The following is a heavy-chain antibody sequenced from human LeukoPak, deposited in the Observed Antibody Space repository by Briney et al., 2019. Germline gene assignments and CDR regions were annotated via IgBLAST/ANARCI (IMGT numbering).Heavy chain of an antibody. CDR1: GFTFSSYG. CDR2: ISNDGSNK. D-gene: IGHD4-23*01. Sequence: GGSLRLSCAASGFTFSSYGMHWVRQAPGKGLEWVAVISNDGSNKYYPDSVKGRFTISRDISKNTLYLQMNSLRAEDTALYYCARDRDYGGNPGGFDYGGRGPLFPVPS. J-gene: IGHJ2*01. V-gene: IGHV3-30-3*01. CDR3: ARDRDYGGNPGGFDY.